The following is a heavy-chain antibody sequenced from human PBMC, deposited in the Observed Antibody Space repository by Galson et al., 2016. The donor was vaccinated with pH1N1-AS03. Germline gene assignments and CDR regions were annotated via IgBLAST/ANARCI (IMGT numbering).Heavy chain of an antibody. CDR3: ARDPRGPCSSATCATTYYFGMDG. J-gene: IGHJ6*02. CDR1: GYIFTGFY. D-gene: IGHD2/OR15-2a*01. V-gene: IGHV1-2*04. CDR2: INPNNGVT. Sequence: SVKVSCKASGYIFTGFYVHWVRQAPGQGLEWMGWINPNNGVTNYAQKFQAWVTMTGDTSISTAYLELYGLKSDDTAVYYCARDPRGPCSSATCATTYYFGMDGWGQGTTFIVSS.